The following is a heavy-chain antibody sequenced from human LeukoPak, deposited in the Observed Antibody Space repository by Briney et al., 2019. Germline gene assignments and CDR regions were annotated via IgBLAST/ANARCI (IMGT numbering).Heavy chain of an antibody. D-gene: IGHD4-17*01. CDR1: GFTFSSYG. CDR2: IWYDGSNK. J-gene: IGHJ6*02. Sequence: GRSLRLSCAASGFTFSSYGMHWVRQAPGKGLEWVAVIWYDGSNKYYADSVKGRLTISRDNSKNTLYLQMNNLRAEDTAVYYCARDYGDYGMDVWGQGTTVTVSS. V-gene: IGHV3-33*01. CDR3: ARDYGDYGMDV.